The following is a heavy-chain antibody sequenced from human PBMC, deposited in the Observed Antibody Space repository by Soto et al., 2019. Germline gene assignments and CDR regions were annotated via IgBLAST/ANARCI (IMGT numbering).Heavy chain of an antibody. Sequence: SETLSLTCTVSGGSISSYYWSWIRQPPGKGLEWIGYIYYSGSTNYNPSPKSRVTISVDTSKNQFSLKLSSVTAADTAVYYCARDRSNTAGYDYYGLDVWGQGTTVTVSS. CDR3: ARDRSNTAGYDYYGLDV. CDR2: IYYSGST. V-gene: IGHV4-59*01. J-gene: IGHJ6*02. CDR1: GGSISSYY. D-gene: IGHD5-18*01.